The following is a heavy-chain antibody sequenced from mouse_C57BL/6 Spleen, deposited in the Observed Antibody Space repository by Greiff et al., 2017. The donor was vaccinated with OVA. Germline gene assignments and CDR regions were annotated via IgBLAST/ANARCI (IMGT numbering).Heavy chain of an antibody. CDR2: ILPGSGST. Sequence: QVQLQQSGAELMKPGASVKLSCTATGYTFTGYWIEWVKQRPGHGLEWIGEILPGSGSTNYNEKLKGKATFTADTASNTAYMQLSSLTTEDAAIYYCARLEVLLRFAYWGQGTLVTVSA. CDR3: ARLEVLLRFAY. CDR1: GYTFTGYW. D-gene: IGHD1-1*01. J-gene: IGHJ3*01. V-gene: IGHV1-9*01.